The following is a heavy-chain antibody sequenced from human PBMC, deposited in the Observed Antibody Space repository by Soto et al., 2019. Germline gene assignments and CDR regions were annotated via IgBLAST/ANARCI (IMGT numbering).Heavy chain of an antibody. Sequence: SKTLSLTCTVSGGSISSGAHYWSWIRQHPGKGLEWIGYIHYSGSTYYNPSLKSRISISVDTSNNQFSLKLSSVTAADTALYYCARVRYCSSSSCYTYAFDIWGQGTMVTVSS. D-gene: IGHD2-2*02. CDR1: GGSISSGAHY. J-gene: IGHJ3*02. CDR3: ARVRYCSSSSCYTYAFDI. V-gene: IGHV4-31*03. CDR2: IHYSGST.